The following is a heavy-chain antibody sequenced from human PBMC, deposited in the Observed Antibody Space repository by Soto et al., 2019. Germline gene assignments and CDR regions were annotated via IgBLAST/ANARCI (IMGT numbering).Heavy chain of an antibody. J-gene: IGHJ6*02. V-gene: IGHV4-59*08. D-gene: IGHD3-10*01. CDR3: ARLYYGSGSSHDYYYYYGMDF. Sequence: PSETLSLTCTVSGGSISSYYWSWIRQPPGKGLECIGYIYYSGSTNYNPSLKSRVTISVDTSKNQFSLKLSSVTAADTAVYYCARLYYGSGSSHDYYYYYGMDFWGQGTTVTVSS. CDR1: GGSISSYY. CDR2: IYYSGST.